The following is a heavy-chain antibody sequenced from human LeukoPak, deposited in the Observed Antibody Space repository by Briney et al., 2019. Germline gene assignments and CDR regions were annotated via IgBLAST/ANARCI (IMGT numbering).Heavy chain of an antibody. CDR2: ISYDGSNK. Sequence: GGSLRLSCAASGFTFSSYSMNWVRQAPGKGLEWVAVISYDGSNKYYADSVKGRFTISRDNSKNTLYLQMNSLRAEDTAVYYCARAVDYYDSSGYLGYWGQGTLVTVSS. D-gene: IGHD3-22*01. V-gene: IGHV3-30*03. J-gene: IGHJ4*02. CDR3: ARAVDYYDSSGYLGY. CDR1: GFTFSSYS.